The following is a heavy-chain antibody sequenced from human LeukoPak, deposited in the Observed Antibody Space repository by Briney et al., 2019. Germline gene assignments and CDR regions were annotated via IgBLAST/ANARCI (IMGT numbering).Heavy chain of an antibody. J-gene: IGHJ4*02. CDR3: ARVGHIAAAGTYDY. CDR2: VYYTGST. Sequence: PSETLSLTCTVSGGSTSSYFWSWIRQPPGKGLEWIGYVYYTGSTNYSPSLKTRVTISIDTSENQFSLRLSSVTAADTAVYYCARVGHIAAAGTYDYWGQGTLVTVSS. CDR1: GGSTSSYF. V-gene: IGHV4-59*08. D-gene: IGHD6-13*01.